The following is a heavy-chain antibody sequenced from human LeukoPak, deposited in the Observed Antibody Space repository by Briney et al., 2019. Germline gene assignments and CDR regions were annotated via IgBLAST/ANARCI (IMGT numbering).Heavy chain of an antibody. J-gene: IGHJ3*02. CDR2: IKQDGSEK. CDR3: ARDRGYDFWSGYFDAFDI. V-gene: IGHV3-7*01. CDR1: GFTFSSYA. D-gene: IGHD3-3*01. Sequence: GGSLRLSCAASGFTFSSYAMSWVRQAPGKGLEWEANIKQDGSEKYYVDSVKGRFTISRDNAKNSLYLQMNSLRAEDTAVYYCARDRGYDFWSGYFDAFDIWGQGTMVTVSS.